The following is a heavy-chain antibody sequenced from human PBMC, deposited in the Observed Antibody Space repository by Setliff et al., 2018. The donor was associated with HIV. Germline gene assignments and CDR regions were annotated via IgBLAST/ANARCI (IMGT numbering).Heavy chain of an antibody. CDR1: GGSIISEISW. CDR3: ARPLTASYNFWGDAFAI. Sequence: KASETLSLTCTVSGGSIISEISWWAWIRQPAGKGPEWLGQIYMRGGTDYNPSLEGRVTISLDTSKNQFSLKLTSVTAADTATYYCARPLTASYNFWGDAFAIWGQGTMVTVSS. D-gene: IGHD3-3*01. CDR2: IYMRGGT. V-gene: IGHV4-61*09. J-gene: IGHJ3*02.